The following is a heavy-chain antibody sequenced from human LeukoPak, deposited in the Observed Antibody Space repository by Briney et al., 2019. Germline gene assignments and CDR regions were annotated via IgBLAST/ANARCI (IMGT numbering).Heavy chain of an antibody. CDR2: IIPIFGTA. CDR1: GGTFCSYA. V-gene: IGHV1-69*13. J-gene: IGHJ4*02. CDR3: ARSSSPRLHFDY. D-gene: IGHD2-15*01. Sequence: SVKVSCKASGGTFCSYAISWVRQAPGQGLEWMGGIIPIFGTANYAQKFQGRVTTTADESTSTAYMELSSLRSEDTAVYYCARSSSPRLHFDYWGQGTLVTVSS.